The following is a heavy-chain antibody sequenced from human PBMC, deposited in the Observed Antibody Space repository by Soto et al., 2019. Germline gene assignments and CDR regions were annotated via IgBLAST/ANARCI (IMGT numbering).Heavy chain of an antibody. V-gene: IGHV1-69*18. D-gene: IGHD2-2*01. J-gene: IGHJ4*02. CDR3: ARDHSGGPSNTAVLF. CDR1: GGTSSNYA. Sequence: QVQLVQSGAEVKKPGSSVKVSCKASGGTSSNYAVTWVRQAPGQGLEWVGTFIPVFAAAKYAQQFQGRVTMTADESTRTAYLELSSLRSEDTAGFCCARDHSGGPSNTAVLFWGQGTLVTVSS. CDR2: FIPVFAAA.